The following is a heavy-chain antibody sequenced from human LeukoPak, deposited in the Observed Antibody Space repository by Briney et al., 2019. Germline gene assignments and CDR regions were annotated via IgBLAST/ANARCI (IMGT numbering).Heavy chain of an antibody. D-gene: IGHD3-9*01. V-gene: IGHV1-18*04. Sequence: GASVKVSCKASGYTFTSYGISWVRQAPGQGLEWMGWISAYNANTNYAQKFQGRVTMTTDTSTSTVYMELRSLRSDDTAIYYCARTDYDILTGARMDVWGKGTTVTVS. CDR2: ISAYNANT. CDR3: ARTDYDILTGARMDV. J-gene: IGHJ6*04. CDR1: GYTFTSYG.